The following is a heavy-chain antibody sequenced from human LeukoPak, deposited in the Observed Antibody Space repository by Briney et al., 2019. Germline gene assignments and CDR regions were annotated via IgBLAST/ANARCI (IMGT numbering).Heavy chain of an antibody. CDR2: INQDGSDK. V-gene: IGHV3-7*01. D-gene: IGHD5-18*01. J-gene: IGHJ4*02. CDR1: GSTFSSYW. Sequence: PGGSLRLSCAASGSTFSSYWMNWVRQAPGKGLEWVANINQDGSDKYYVDSVKGRFTIPRDNAKRSLYLQMNSLRAEDTAVYYCARDLFSYGANQDDFWGQGTLVTVSS. CDR3: ARDLFSYGANQDDF.